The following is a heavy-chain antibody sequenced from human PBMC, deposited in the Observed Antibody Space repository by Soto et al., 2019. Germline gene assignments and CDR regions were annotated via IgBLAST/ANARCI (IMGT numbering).Heavy chain of an antibody. CDR1: GFTFTSSA. J-gene: IGHJ4*02. CDR2: IVVGSGNT. V-gene: IGHV1-58*02. D-gene: IGHD2-15*01. CDR3: AAEPYCSGGSCYWTFDY. Sequence: SVKVSCKASGFTFTSSAMQWVRQARGQRLEWIGWIVVGSGNTNYAQKFQERVTITRDMSTSTAYMELSSLRSEDTAVYYCAAEPYCSGGSCYWTFDYWGQGTLVTVSS.